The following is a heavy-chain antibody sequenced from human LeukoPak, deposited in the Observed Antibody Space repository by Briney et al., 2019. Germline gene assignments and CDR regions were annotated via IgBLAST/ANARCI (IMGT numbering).Heavy chain of an antibody. CDR2: IHSGGST. D-gene: IGHD3-22*01. CDR1: GFTVSTSY. J-gene: IGHJ3*01. V-gene: IGHV3-53*01. Sequence: PGGSRRLSCAASGFTVSTSYMSWVRQAPGKGLEWVSIIHSGGSTNYADSVKGRFTISRDNSKNTVYLQMNSLRAEDTAVYYCARDSNAYYALDLWGQGTMVTVSS. CDR3: ARDSNAYYALDL.